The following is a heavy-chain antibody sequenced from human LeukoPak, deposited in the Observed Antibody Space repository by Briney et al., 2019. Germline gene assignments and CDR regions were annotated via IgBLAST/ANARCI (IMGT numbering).Heavy chain of an antibody. CDR2: INHSGST. Sequence: SETLSLTCAVYGGSFSGYYWSWIRQPPGKGLEWIGEINHSGSTNYNPSLKSRVTISVDTSKNQFSLKLSSVTAADTAVYYCARGARYCSSTSCLYWYFDLWGRGTLVTVSS. CDR3: ARGARYCSSTSCLYWYFDL. CDR1: GGSFSGYY. D-gene: IGHD2-2*01. V-gene: IGHV4-34*01. J-gene: IGHJ2*01.